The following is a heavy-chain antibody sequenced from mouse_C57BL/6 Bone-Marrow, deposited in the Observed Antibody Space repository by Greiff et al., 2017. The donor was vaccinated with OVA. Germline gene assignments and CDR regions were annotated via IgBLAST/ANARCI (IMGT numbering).Heavy chain of an antibody. CDR3: TRRGLGYWYFDV. CDR2: IDPETGGT. V-gene: IGHV1-15*01. D-gene: IGHD4-1*01. Sequence: QVQLQQSGAELVRPGASVTLSCKASGYTFTDYEMHWVKQTPVHGLEWIGAIDPETGGTAYNQKFKGKAILTADKSSSTAYMELRSLTSEDSAVYYCTRRGLGYWYFDVWGTGTTVTVSS. CDR1: GYTFTDYE. J-gene: IGHJ1*03.